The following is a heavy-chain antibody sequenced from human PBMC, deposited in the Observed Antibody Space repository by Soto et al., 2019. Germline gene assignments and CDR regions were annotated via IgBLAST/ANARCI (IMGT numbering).Heavy chain of an antibody. V-gene: IGHV3-23*01. Sequence: KLLESGGQLIQPGGSLRLSCAGTGFNFSGYAMSWVRQAPGKGLEWVSTLSGDGSRAYYADSVRGRFTVSRDNSKSTLYLRMNSLRADDTAIYYCAKRGGYAISFYDSWGQGTLVTVSS. CDR2: LSGDGSRA. D-gene: IGHD3-16*01. CDR3: AKRGGYAISFYDS. J-gene: IGHJ5*01. CDR1: GFNFSGYA.